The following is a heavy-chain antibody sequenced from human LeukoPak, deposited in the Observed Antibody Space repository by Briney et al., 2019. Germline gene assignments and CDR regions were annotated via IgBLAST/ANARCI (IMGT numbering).Heavy chain of an antibody. Sequence: SETLSLTCAVYGGSFSGYYWSWIRQPPGKGLEWIGEINHSGSTNYNPSLKSRVTISVDTSKNQFSLKLSSVTAADTAVYYCARDQYYYGSGSYYSYYFDYWGQGTLVAVSS. V-gene: IGHV4-34*01. CDR2: INHSGST. CDR1: GGSFSGYY. D-gene: IGHD3-10*01. CDR3: ARDQYYYGSGSYYSYYFDY. J-gene: IGHJ4*02.